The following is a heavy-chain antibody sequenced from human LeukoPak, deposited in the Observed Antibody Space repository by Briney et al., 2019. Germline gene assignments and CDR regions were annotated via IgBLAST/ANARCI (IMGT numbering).Heavy chain of an antibody. CDR2: INHSGST. V-gene: IGHV4-34*01. D-gene: IGHD3-22*01. Sequence: KTSETLSLTCAVYGGSFSGYYWSWIRQPPGKGLGWIGEINHSGSTNYNPSLKSRVTISVDTSKNQFSLKLSSVTAADTAVYYCARGGYYYDSSGSRTAFDIWGQGTMVTVSS. CDR3: ARGGYYYDSSGSRTAFDI. J-gene: IGHJ3*02. CDR1: GGSFSGYY.